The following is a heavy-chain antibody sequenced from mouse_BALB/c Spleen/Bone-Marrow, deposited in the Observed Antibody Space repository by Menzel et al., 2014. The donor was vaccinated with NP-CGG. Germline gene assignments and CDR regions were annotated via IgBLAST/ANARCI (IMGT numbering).Heavy chain of an antibody. V-gene: IGHV14-3*02. D-gene: IGHD2-2*01. CDR3: ASYVYGYYFDY. CDR2: IDPANDNT. CDR1: GFNIKDTY. Sequence: VQLQQSGAELVKPGASVKLSWTASGFNIKDTYIHWVKQRPEQGLEWIGRIDPANDNTKYDPKFQGKATITADTSSSTAYLQLSSLTSEDTAVYYCASYVYGYYFDYWGQGTTLTVSS. J-gene: IGHJ2*01.